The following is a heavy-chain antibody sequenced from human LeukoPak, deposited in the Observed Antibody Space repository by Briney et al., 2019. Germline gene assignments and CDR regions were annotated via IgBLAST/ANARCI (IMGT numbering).Heavy chain of an antibody. V-gene: IGHV4-59*01. CDR3: AREITVTRPFDY. D-gene: IGHD4-17*01. J-gene: IGHJ4*02. CDR2: IYYSGST. CDR1: GGSISSYY. Sequence: SETLSLTCTVSGGSISSYYWSWIRQHPGKGLEWIGYIYYSGSTNYNPSLKSRVTISVDTSKNQFSLKLSSVTAADTAVYYCAREITVTRPFDYWGPGTLVTVSS.